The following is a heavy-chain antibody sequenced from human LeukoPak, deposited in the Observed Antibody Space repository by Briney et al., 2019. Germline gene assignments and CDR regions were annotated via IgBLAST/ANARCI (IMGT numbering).Heavy chain of an antibody. Sequence: ASVKVSCKASGYTFTGNYIYWVRQAPGQGLEWMGWINPNSGGTNYAQKFQGRVTMTRDTSISTAYLEVRRLRFDDTAVYYCAKLGLGDYWGQGTLVTVSS. D-gene: IGHD3-10*01. CDR3: AKLGLGDY. J-gene: IGHJ4*02. CDR1: GYTFTGNY. CDR2: INPNSGGT. V-gene: IGHV1-2*02.